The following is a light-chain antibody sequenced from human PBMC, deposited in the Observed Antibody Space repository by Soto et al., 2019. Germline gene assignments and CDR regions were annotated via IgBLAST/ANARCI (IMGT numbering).Light chain of an antibody. Sequence: DIVLTQSPESLSVSPGERATVTCETSQSVLYQSNNRSHLAWFQQKPGQSPKLLVFWASMRDSVVPDRFTGSGSATHFTLSINNMHAEDAAVYHCHQSFRFPCTFGQGTRVEVK. J-gene: IGKJ1*01. CDR1: QSVLYQSNNRSH. CDR3: HQSFRFPCT. CDR2: WAS. V-gene: IGKV4-1*01.